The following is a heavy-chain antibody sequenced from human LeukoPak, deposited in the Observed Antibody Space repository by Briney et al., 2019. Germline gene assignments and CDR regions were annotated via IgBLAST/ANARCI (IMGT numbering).Heavy chain of an antibody. CDR3: ARGSFVAVVAATRDY. J-gene: IGHJ4*02. CDR2: MNHSGST. D-gene: IGHD2-15*01. V-gene: IGHV4-34*01. CDR1: GVSFSGYY. Sequence: SETLSLTCAVYGVSFSGYYLSWIRQPPGKGLEWIGEMNHSGSTKYNPYLKSRVHISVDLSMQQLSLKLSSVTAADTAVYYCARGSFVAVVAATRDYWGQGTLVTVSS.